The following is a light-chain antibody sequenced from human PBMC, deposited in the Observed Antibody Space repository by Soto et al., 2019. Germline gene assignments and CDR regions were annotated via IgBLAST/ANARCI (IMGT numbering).Light chain of an antibody. Sequence: QSALTQPASVSGSPGQSITISCTGTSSDVGSHNLDSWYQQHPGQAPKLMIYEVSKRPLGVSTRFSASKSGNTASLTISGLQADDEAVYYCCSYGVSSTVFGGGTQLTVL. J-gene: IGLJ7*01. CDR1: SSDVGSHNL. CDR3: CSYGVSSTV. CDR2: EVS. V-gene: IGLV2-23*02.